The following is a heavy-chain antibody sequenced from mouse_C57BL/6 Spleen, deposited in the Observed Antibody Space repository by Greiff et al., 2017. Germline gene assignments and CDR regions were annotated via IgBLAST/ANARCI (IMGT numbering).Heavy chain of an antibody. CDR1: GYTFTSYW. V-gene: IGHV1-74*01. J-gene: IGHJ4*01. D-gene: IGHD1-1*01. CDR3: AGDSGSSSYYYAMDD. Sequence: QVQLQHPGAELVKPGASVKVSCKASGYTFTSYWMHWVKQRPGQGLEWIGRIHPSDSDTNYNQKFKGKATLTVDKSSSTAYMQLSSLTAEDSAVYYCAGDSGSSSYYYAMDDWGQGTSVTVSS. CDR2: IHPSDSDT.